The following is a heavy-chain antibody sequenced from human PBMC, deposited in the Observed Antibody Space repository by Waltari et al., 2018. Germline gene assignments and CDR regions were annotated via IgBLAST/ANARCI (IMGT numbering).Heavy chain of an antibody. D-gene: IGHD6-19*01. V-gene: IGHV3-33*08. Sequence: VQLLESGGGLVQPGGSLRLSCAASGFTFSSYAMSWVRQAPGKGLEWVAVIWYDGSNKYYADSVKGRFTISRDNSKNTLYLQMNSLRAEDTAVYYCARDPTPYAVAGNDAFDIWGQGTMVTVSS. CDR1: GFTFSSYA. CDR2: IWYDGSNK. CDR3: ARDPTPYAVAGNDAFDI. J-gene: IGHJ3*02.